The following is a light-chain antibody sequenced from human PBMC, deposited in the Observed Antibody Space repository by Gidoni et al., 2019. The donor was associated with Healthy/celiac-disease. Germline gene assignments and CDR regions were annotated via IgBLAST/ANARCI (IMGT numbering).Light chain of an antibody. CDR2: EVS. J-gene: IGLJ2*01. Sequence: QSALTQPPSASGSPGQSGTISCPGTSSDGGGYNYVSWYQQHPGHAPNLMIYEVSTRPSGVPVRFSGSKSGNTASLTVSGLQAEDEADYYCSSYAGSNNVVFGGGTKLTVL. CDR3: SSYAGSNNVV. CDR1: SSDGGGYNY. V-gene: IGLV2-8*01.